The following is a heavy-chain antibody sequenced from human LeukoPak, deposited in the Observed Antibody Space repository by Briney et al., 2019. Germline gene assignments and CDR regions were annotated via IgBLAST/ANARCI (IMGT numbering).Heavy chain of an antibody. CDR1: GFTFSSYA. J-gene: IGHJ4*02. V-gene: IGHV3-23*01. Sequence: GSLRLSCAASGFTFSSYAMSWVRQAPGKGLEWVSGVSGSGGRTYYADSVKGRFTISRDNSKNTLYLQMNSLRAEDTAVYYCAKTRGQNYYDSSGYYDYWGQGTLVTVSS. D-gene: IGHD3-22*01. CDR3: AKTRGQNYYDSSGYYDY. CDR2: VSGSGGRT.